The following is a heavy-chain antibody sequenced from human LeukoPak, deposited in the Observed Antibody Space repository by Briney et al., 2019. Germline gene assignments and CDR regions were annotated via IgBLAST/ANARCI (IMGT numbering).Heavy chain of an antibody. CDR2: INYSGST. V-gene: IGHV4-59*01. CDR3: ARESRVHYYMDV. D-gene: IGHD1-1*01. Sequence: SETLFLTCSVSGDSISSSYWSWIRQPPGKGLEWIGYINYSGSTNYNPSLKSRVTISVDTSKNQFSLKLSSVTAADTAVYYCARESRVHYYMDVWGKGTTVTVSS. J-gene: IGHJ6*03. CDR1: GDSISSSY.